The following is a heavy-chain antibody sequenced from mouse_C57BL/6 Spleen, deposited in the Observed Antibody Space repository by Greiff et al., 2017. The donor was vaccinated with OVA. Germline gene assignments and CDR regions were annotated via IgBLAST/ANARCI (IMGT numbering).Heavy chain of an antibody. Sequence: EVQLQQSGPELVKPGASVKISCKASGYTFTDYYMNWVKQSHGKSLEWIGDINPNNGGTSYNQKFKGKATLTVDKSSSTAYMELRSLTSEDSAVYYCASPVVATRYAMDYWGQGTSVTVSS. V-gene: IGHV1-26*01. CDR2: INPNNGGT. J-gene: IGHJ4*01. CDR1: GYTFTDYY. D-gene: IGHD1-1*01. CDR3: ASPVVATRYAMDY.